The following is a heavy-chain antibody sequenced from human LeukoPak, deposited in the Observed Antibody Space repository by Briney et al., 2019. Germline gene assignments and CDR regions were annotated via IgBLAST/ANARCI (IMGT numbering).Heavy chain of an antibody. CDR1: GSIFTSYW. D-gene: IGHD2-21*02. CDR2: IYPGDSDT. J-gene: IGHJ5*02. Sequence: GGSLKISCKGSGSIFTSYWIGWVRQLPGKGLGWMGIIYPGDSDTRYSPSFQGQVTNSADKSISTAYLQWSSLKASDTAMYYCARHTVVTAADWFDPWGQGTLVTVSS. CDR3: ARHTVVTAADWFDP. V-gene: IGHV5-51*01.